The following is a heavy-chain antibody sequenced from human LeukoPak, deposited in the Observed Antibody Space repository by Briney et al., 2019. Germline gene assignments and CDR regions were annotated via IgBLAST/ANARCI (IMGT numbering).Heavy chain of an antibody. CDR3: AKDGDPHSGSYYTYFYYFDY. D-gene: IGHD1-26*01. CDR1: GFTINDYA. J-gene: IGHJ4*02. CDR2: ISWNSGSI. V-gene: IGHV3-9*01. Sequence: SLTLSCTASGFTINDYAMHWVRNAQGKGLERVSGISWNSGSIGYAVYVKGRFTISRDNAKNSLYLQMNSLRAEDTALYYCAKDGDPHSGSYYTYFYYFDYWGQGTLVTVSS.